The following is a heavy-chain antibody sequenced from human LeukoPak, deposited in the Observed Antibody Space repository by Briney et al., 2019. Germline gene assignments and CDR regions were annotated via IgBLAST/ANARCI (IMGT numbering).Heavy chain of an antibody. V-gene: IGHV4-30-4*08. CDR2: IYYSGST. CDR3: ARAPAATNWFDA. CDR1: GGSISSGHYS. Sequence: SETLSLTCTVSGGSISSGHYSWSWIRQPPGKGLEWIGYIYYSGSTYYNPSLKGRVTLAVATSKNPFSLKPSSLTAADTSLYYSARAPAATNWFDAWGQVTLVTVSS. D-gene: IGHD2-15*01. J-gene: IGHJ5*02.